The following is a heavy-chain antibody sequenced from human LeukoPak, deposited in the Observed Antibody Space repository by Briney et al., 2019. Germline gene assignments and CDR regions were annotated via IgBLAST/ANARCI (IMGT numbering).Heavy chain of an antibody. J-gene: IGHJ4*02. CDR2: IYHSGST. CDR3: ARRPTTTVVTRSTRFDY. V-gene: IGHV4-4*02. CDR1: GGSISSSNW. D-gene: IGHD4-23*01. Sequence: SETLSLTCAVSGGSISSSNWWSWVRQPPGKGLEWIGEIYHSGSTNYNPSLKSRVTISVDKSKNQFSLKLSSVTAADTAVYYCARRPTTTVVTRSTRFDYWGQGTLVTVSS.